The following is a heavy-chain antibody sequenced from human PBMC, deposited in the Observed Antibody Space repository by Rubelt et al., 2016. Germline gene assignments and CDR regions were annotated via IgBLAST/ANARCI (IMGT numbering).Heavy chain of an antibody. CDR2: INHSGST. D-gene: IGHD5-12*01. CDR1: GGSFSGYY. Sequence: QVQLQQWGAGLLKPSETLSLTCAVYGGSFSGYYWSWIRQPPGKGLEWIGEINHSGSTNYNPSLKGRVTISVDTSKNQFSLKLGSVTAADTAVYYCARGGRGYDYGDYWGQGTLVTVSS. V-gene: IGHV4-34*01. CDR3: ARGGRGYDYGDY. J-gene: IGHJ4*02.